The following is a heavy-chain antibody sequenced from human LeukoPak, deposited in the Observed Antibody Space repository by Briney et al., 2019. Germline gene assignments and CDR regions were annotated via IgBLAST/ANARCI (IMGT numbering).Heavy chain of an antibody. CDR1: GFTSIAYA. J-gene: IGHJ6*02. Sequence: GGSLRLSCVGSGFTSIAYALTWARQAPGKGLEWVSGISGGGVTTYYADSVKGRFTISRDNSKNTLYLQMNSLRADDTSIYYCARNQQLGGHSYYYYGMDVWGQGTTVTVSS. CDR3: ARNQQLGGHSYYYYGMDV. V-gene: IGHV3-23*01. CDR2: ISGGGVTT. D-gene: IGHD3-16*01.